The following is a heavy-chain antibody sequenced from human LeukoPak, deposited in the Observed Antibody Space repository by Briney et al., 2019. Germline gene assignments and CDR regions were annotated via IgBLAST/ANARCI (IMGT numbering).Heavy chain of an antibody. CDR3: ARTMKGDFWSGYSYYYYYMDV. CDR2: IYYSGST. D-gene: IGHD3-3*01. Sequence: SETLSLNCTVSGGSISSYYWSWIRQPPGKGLEWIGHIYYSGSTNYNPSLKSRVTISVDTSKNQFSLKLSSVTAADTAVYYCARTMKGDFWSGYSYYYYYMDVWGKGTTVTVSS. J-gene: IGHJ6*03. V-gene: IGHV4-59*01. CDR1: GGSISSYY.